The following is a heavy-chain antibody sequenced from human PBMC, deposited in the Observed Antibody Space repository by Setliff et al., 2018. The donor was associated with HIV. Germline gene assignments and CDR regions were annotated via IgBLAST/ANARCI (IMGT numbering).Heavy chain of an antibody. CDR1: GDSITSYY. D-gene: IGHD3-9*01. V-gene: IGHV4-4*08. Sequence: SETLSLTCNVSGDSITSYYWIWIRQSPGKGLEWIGHRYTTGSTSYNPSLKSRVTISVDTSKNQFSLKLGSVTAADTAVYYCARGPKPGLLDLTWFDSWGQGTLVTVSS. J-gene: IGHJ5*01. CDR3: ARGPKPGLLDLTWFDS. CDR2: RYTTGST.